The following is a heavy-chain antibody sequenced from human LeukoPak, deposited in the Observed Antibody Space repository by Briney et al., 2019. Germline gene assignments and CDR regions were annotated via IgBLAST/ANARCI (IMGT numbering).Heavy chain of an antibody. CDR2: ISGSGGST. V-gene: IGHV3-23*01. D-gene: IGHD6-13*01. CDR1: GFTFSSYA. Sequence: PGGSLRLSCAASGFTFSSYAMSWVRQAPGKGLEWVSAISGSGGSTYYADSVKGRFTISRDNAKNSLYLQMNSLRAEDTAVYYCARSSRVLFHDDAFDIWGQGTMVTVSS. J-gene: IGHJ3*02. CDR3: ARSSRVLFHDDAFDI.